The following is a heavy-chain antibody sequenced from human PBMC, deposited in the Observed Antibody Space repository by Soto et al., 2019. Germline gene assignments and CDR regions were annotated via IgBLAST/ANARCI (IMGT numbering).Heavy chain of an antibody. V-gene: IGHV1-69*02. J-gene: IGHJ4*01. CDR3: ARHHFGSSSDY. CDR1: GGTFSSYT. D-gene: IGHD3-10*01. CDR2: IIPILGIA. Sequence: SVKVSCKASGGTFSSYTISWVRQAPGQGLEWMGRIIPILGIANYAQKFQGRVTITADKSTSTAYMELSSLRSEDTAVYYCARHHFGSSSDYWGHGTLVTVSS.